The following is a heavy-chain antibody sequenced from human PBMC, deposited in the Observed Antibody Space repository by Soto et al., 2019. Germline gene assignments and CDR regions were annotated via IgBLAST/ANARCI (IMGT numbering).Heavy chain of an antibody. D-gene: IGHD6-19*01. Sequence: ASVKVSCKASGYTFTSYYMHWVRQAPGQGLEWMGIINPSGGSTSYAQKFQGRVTMTRDTSTSTVYMELSSLRSEDTAVYYCARDAVAGNGEWDWFDPWGQGTLVTVSS. CDR1: GYTFTSYY. J-gene: IGHJ5*02. CDR3: ARDAVAGNGEWDWFDP. CDR2: INPSGGST. V-gene: IGHV1-46*01.